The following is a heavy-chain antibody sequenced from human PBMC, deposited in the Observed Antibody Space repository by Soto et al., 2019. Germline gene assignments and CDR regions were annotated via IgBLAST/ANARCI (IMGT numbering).Heavy chain of an antibody. D-gene: IGHD3-16*01. Sequence: ASVNVSCKASGYTFTSYGISWVRQAPGQGLEWIGWISAYNGNTNYAQKLQGRVTMTTDTSTSTAYMELRSLRSDDTAVYYCARDSIMGWDASYSYYYYGMDVWGQGTTVTVSS. CDR3: ARDSIMGWDASYSYYYYGMDV. J-gene: IGHJ6*02. V-gene: IGHV1-18*04. CDR2: ISAYNGNT. CDR1: GYTFTSYG.